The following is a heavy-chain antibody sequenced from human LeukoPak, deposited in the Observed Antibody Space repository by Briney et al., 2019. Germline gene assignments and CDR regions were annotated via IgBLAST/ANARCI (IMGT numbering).Heavy chain of an antibody. CDR2: ISGSNGNT. CDR1: GYSFTRYG. Sequence: EASVRVSCKASGYSFTRYGIIWVRQAPGQGLEWMGWISGSNGNTNYAQKFQGRVTMTTDTSTGTAYMDLRNLRFDDTAVYFCARSGRGTYYYFDLWGQGTLVTVSS. V-gene: IGHV1-18*01. CDR3: ARSGRGTYYYFDL. D-gene: IGHD1-26*01. J-gene: IGHJ4*02.